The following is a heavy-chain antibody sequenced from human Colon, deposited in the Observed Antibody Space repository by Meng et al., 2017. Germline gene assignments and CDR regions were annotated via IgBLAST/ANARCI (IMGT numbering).Heavy chain of an antibody. Sequence: SGPTLVKPTQTLTLTCSFSGFSLSTTAMGVTWVRQPPGKALEWLALIDWRDEKYYSTSLKTRLTFSKDTSKNQVVLTMTNMDPVDTATYYCARTSTGYSSGWYWFDYWGQGTLVTVSS. D-gene: IGHD6-19*01. CDR1: GFSLSTTAMG. CDR2: IDWRDEK. CDR3: ARTSTGYSSGWYWFDY. J-gene: IGHJ4*02. V-gene: IGHV2-70*20.